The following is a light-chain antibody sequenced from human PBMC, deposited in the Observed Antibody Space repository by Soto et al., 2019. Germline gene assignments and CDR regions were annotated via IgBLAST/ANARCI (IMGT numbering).Light chain of an antibody. Sequence: QSVLTQPHSVSGSPGQSVTISCTGTSSDVGGYNYDSWYQQHPGKAPKLMIYDVSKRPSGVPDRFSGSTSGNTAFLTISRLQDEDEDDYYCCSYAGSWTYVFGTGTKLTVL. V-gene: IGLV2-11*01. CDR1: SSDVGGYNY. CDR3: CSYAGSWTYV. CDR2: DVS. J-gene: IGLJ1*01.